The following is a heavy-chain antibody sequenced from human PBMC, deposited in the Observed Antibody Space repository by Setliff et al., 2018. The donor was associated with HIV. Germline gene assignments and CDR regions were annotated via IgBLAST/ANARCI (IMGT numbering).Heavy chain of an antibody. D-gene: IGHD3-22*01. J-gene: IGHJ6*03. Sequence: TSETLSLTCTVSGGSISSGSYYWSWIRQPAGKGLEWIGRIYTSGSTNYNPPLKSRVTISVDTSKNQFSLKLRSVTTADTAVYYCARETYYYDNPQYYYYYMDVWGKGTTVTVSS. CDR3: ARETYYYDNPQYYYYYMDV. V-gene: IGHV4-61*02. CDR1: GGSISSGSYY. CDR2: IYTSGST.